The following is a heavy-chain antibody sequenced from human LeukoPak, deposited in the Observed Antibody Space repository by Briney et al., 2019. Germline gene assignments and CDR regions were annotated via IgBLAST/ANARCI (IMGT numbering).Heavy chain of an antibody. Sequence: GGSLRLSCAASGFTFSSYAMHWVRQAPGKGLEWVSGISWNSGSIGYADSVKGRFTISRDNAKNSLYLQMNSLRAEDTAVYYCAKDPRTIFGVAHFDYWGQGTLVTVSS. D-gene: IGHD3-3*01. CDR3: AKDPRTIFGVAHFDY. J-gene: IGHJ4*02. CDR2: ISWNSGSI. V-gene: IGHV3-9*01. CDR1: GFTFSSYA.